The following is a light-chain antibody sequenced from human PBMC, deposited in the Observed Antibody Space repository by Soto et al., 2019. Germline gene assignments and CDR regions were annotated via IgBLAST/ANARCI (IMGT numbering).Light chain of an antibody. CDR2: EGI. CDR3: CSYAGSGTDNYV. J-gene: IGLJ1*01. V-gene: IGLV2-23*01. CDR1: SSDIGTYNL. Sequence: QSVPTQPASVSGSPGQSITISCTGTSSDIGTYNLVSWYQHYPGKAPKLMIYEGIKRPSGVSNRFSGSKSGNTAFLTISRLQAEDEADYYCCSYAGSGTDNYVFGSGTKVTVL.